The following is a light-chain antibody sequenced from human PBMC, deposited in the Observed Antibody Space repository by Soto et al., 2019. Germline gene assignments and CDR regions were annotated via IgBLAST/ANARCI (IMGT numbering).Light chain of an antibody. CDR3: QQSYSTLGYT. CDR2: AAS. CDR1: QTISRY. V-gene: IGKV1-39*01. Sequence: DIQMTQSPSSLSASVGDRVTITCRASQTISRYLNWYQQKPGKAPKLLIYAASSLQSGVPSRFSGSGSGTDFTLTIISLQPEDFSTYYCQQSYSTLGYTFGQGTKLEIK. J-gene: IGKJ2*01.